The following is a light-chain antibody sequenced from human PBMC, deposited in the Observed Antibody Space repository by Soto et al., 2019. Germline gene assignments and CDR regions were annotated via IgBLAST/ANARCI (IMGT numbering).Light chain of an antibody. CDR2: LDSDGSH. V-gene: IGLV4-69*01. CDR3: QTWDSGIQV. Sequence: QPVLTQSPSASASLGTSVKFTCTLNSGHSDYAIAWHQQRPEKGPRFLMKLDSDGSHTKGAGIPDRFSGSSSGAERFLTISSLQSEDEADYYCQTWDSGIQVFGGGTKLTVL. CDR1: SGHSDYA. J-gene: IGLJ3*02.